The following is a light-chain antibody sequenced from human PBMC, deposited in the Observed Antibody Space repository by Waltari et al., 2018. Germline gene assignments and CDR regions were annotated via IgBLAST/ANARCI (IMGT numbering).Light chain of an antibody. Sequence: SYVLTQAPSLSVAQGKTASITCGANNIGAKNVNWYQQRPGLAPTLVIYDDTDRPPGIPERFSASNSRNTATLTISSVEAGDEADYYCQVWDNSNDQYVFGPGTKVSVL. CDR3: QVWDNSNDQYV. CDR1: NIGAKN. V-gene: IGLV3-21*04. J-gene: IGLJ1*01. CDR2: DDT.